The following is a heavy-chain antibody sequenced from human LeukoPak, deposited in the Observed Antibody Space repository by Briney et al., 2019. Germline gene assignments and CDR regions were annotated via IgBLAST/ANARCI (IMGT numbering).Heavy chain of an antibody. J-gene: IGHJ4*02. V-gene: IGHV3-30*02. Sequence: PGGSLRLSCAASGFPFSKYGMHWFRQAPAKGLGWVPYIRFNGGNKGYADSVKGGFTISRDNSKNTLFLQMNMLKAEDTAVYYCAKKKPGNGDIFDYWGQGTLLTVSS. CDR2: IRFNGGNK. CDR3: AKKKPGNGDIFDY. CDR1: GFPFSKYG. D-gene: IGHD2-8*01.